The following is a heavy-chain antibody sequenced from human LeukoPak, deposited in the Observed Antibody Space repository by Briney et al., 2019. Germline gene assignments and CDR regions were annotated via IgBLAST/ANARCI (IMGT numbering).Heavy chain of an antibody. CDR1: GFTFPNYD. Sequence: GGSLRLSCAASGFTFPNYDMHWVRQAPGKGLEWVASIRDDGSREYYADSVKGRFTISRDNSGETLYVQMNSLRVEDTAVYYCAELGITMIGGVWGKGTTVTISS. CDR3: AELGITMIGGV. J-gene: IGHJ6*04. D-gene: IGHD3-10*02. V-gene: IGHV3-30*02. CDR2: IRDDGSRE.